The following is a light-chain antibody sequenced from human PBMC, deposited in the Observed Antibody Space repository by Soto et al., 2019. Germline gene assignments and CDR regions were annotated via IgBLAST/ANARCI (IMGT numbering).Light chain of an antibody. Sequence: EIVVTQSPATLSVSPGERATLSCRASQSVGNNFAWYQQKPGQAPRLLIFATSTRATGVPARFSGSGSGTEFTLTISSLQSEDFAVYYCQQYGDWPVTFGGGPRLRSN. J-gene: IGKJ4*01. CDR1: QSVGNN. CDR3: QQYGDWPVT. V-gene: IGKV3-15*01. CDR2: ATS.